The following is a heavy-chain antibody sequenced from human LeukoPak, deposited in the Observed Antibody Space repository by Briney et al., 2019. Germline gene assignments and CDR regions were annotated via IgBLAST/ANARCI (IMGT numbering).Heavy chain of an antibody. CDR2: INPSDGST. J-gene: IGHJ4*02. Sequence: ASVTVSCKASGYTFPAYYIHWVRQAPGQGLEWMGIINPSDGSTNYAQKFQGRVTMTRDRSRSTVYLELSSLRSEDTAVYYCTRPKDSGSHLFLFDYWGQGTLVTVSS. D-gene: IGHD1-26*01. CDR1: GYTFPAYY. CDR3: TRPKDSGSHLFLFDY. V-gene: IGHV1-46*01.